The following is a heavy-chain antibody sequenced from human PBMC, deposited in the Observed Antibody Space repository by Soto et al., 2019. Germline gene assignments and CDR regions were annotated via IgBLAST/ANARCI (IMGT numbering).Heavy chain of an antibody. D-gene: IGHD6-13*01. CDR3: ARDLFGSWTIDY. V-gene: IGHV1-46*01. J-gene: IGHJ4*02. Sequence: ASVKVSCKTSGYNFVSNHIHWVRQTPAQGLEWMGIINPIDGSISYAQKFRGRVTVTRDTPTSSVYMELRGLTPAGTAVYFCARDLFGSWTIDYWAPGTLVTVSS. CDR1: GYNFVSNH. CDR2: INPIDGSI.